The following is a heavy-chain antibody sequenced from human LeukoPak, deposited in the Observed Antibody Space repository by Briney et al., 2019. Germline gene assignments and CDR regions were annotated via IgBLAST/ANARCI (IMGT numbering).Heavy chain of an antibody. CDR1: GFTFDDYA. J-gene: IGHJ4*02. CDR2: ISWDGGST. V-gene: IGHV3-43D*03. Sequence: RSGGSLRLSCAASGFTFDDYAMHWVRQAPGKGLEWVSLISWDGGSTYYADSVKGRFTISRDNSKNSLYLQMNSLRAEDTALYYCARDFLRYSGSYYVDYWGQGTLVTVSS. CDR3: ARDFLRYSGSYYVDY. D-gene: IGHD1-26*01.